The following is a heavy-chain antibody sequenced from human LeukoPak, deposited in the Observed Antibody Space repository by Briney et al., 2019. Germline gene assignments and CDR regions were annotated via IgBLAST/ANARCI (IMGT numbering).Heavy chain of an antibody. Sequence: PSETLSLTCAVYGGSFSGYYWSWIRQPPGKGLEWIGEINHSGSTYYNPSLKSRVTISVDTSKNQFSLKLSSVTAADTAVYYCARHEPYYYGMDVWGQGTTVTVSS. CDR2: INHSGST. CDR1: GGSFSGYY. J-gene: IGHJ6*02. CDR3: ARHEPYYYGMDV. V-gene: IGHV4-34*01.